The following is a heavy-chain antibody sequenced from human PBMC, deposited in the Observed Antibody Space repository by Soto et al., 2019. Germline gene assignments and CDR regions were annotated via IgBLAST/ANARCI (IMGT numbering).Heavy chain of an antibody. D-gene: IGHD4-17*01. V-gene: IGHV4-31*03. CDR2: IYYSGST. Sequence: TSETLSLTCTVSGGSISSGGYYWSGSRQHPGKGLEWIGYIYYSGSTYYNPSLKSRVTISVDTSKNQFSLKLSSVTAADTAVYYCARGGYGDGRIDYWGQGTLVTVSS. CDR1: GGSISSGGYY. CDR3: ARGGYGDGRIDY. J-gene: IGHJ4*02.